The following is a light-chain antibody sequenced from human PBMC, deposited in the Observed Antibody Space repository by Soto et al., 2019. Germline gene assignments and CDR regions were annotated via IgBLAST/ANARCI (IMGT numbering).Light chain of an antibody. CDR3: SSYTSSRTHV. Sequence: QSALTQPASVSGSPGQSITISCTGTSSDVGGYNYVSWYQQHSGKAPKLMIYEVSNRPSGVSNRFSGSKSGNTASLTISGLQDEDEADYYCSSYTSSRTHVFGTGTKLTVL. CDR2: EVS. V-gene: IGLV2-14*01. CDR1: SSDVGGYNY. J-gene: IGLJ1*01.